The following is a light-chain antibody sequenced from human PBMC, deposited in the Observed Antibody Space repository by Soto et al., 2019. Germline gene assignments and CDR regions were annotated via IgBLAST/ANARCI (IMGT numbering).Light chain of an antibody. CDR3: QQYGRSPPFT. CDR1: QSVSSSY. J-gene: IGKJ4*01. Sequence: EIVLTQSPGTLSLSPGERATLSCRASQSVSSSYLAWYQQKPGQAPRLLIYGASSRATGIPDRFSDSGSGTDFTLTISRLEPEDFAVYYCQQYGRSPPFTFGGGTKVEIK. V-gene: IGKV3-20*01. CDR2: GAS.